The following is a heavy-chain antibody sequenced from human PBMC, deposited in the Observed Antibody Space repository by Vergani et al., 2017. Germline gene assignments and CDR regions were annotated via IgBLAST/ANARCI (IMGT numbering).Heavy chain of an antibody. CDR3: VKDNDYDADGPFDL. D-gene: IGHD3-16*01. J-gene: IGHJ2*01. CDR1: GFTFQAFA. CDR2: IDRNYGVK. Sequence: VEAGGGLVQPGGSLRLSYTASGFTFQAFAFHWVRQVSGRGLEWVSGIDRNYGVKNGNSFEGRFSISRDNAKKAVFLQMNNLRHEDTALYFCVKDNDYDADGPFDLWGRGTLVTVSS. V-gene: IGHV3-9*01.